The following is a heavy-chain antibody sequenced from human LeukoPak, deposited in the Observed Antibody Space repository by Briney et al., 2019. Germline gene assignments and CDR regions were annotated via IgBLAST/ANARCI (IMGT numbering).Heavy chain of an antibody. J-gene: IGHJ4*02. CDR2: ISSGSSYI. V-gene: IGHV3-21*01. Sequence: PGGSLRLSCAASGFTFSSYSMNWVRQAPGKGLEWVSSISSGSSYIYYADSVKGRFTISRDNTKYSLCLQMNSLRAEDTAIYYCASWCDSSGDWGQGTLVTVSS. D-gene: IGHD6-19*01. CDR3: ASWCDSSGD. CDR1: GFTFSSYS.